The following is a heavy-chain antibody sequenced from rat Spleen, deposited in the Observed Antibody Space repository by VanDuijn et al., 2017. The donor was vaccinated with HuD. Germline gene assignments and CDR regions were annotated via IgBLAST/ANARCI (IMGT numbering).Heavy chain of an antibody. J-gene: IGHJ2*01. Sequence: EVQLVESGGGLVQPGRSLKLSCAASGFTFSDYAMAWVRQAPKKGLEWVASISYEGSSTYYGDSVKGRFTISRDNAKSTLYLQMDSLRSEDTATYYCARHTPFNYGTVGDYWGQGVMVTVSS. D-gene: IGHD1-11*01. V-gene: IGHV5-22*01. CDR1: GFTFSDYA. CDR2: ISYEGSST. CDR3: ARHTPFNYGTVGDY.